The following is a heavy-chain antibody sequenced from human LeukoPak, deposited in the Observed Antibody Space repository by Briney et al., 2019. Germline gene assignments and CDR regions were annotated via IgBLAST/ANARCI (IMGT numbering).Heavy chain of an antibody. V-gene: IGHV3-48*03. J-gene: IGHJ6*04. D-gene: IGHD3-10*02. CDR1: GSTFSSYE. Sequence: GGSLRLSCAASGSTFSSYEMNWVRQAPGKGLEWVSYNSSSGSTIYYADSVKGRFTISRDNAKNSLYLQMNSLRAEDTAVYYCAELGITMIGGVWGKGTTVTVSS. CDR2: NSSSGSTI. CDR3: AELGITMIGGV.